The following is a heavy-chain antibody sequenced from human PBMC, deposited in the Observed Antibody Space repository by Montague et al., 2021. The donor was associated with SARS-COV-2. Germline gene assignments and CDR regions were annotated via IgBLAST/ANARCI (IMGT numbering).Heavy chain of an antibody. CDR3: ARGQVTISGVLIFIPAAGHFES. CDR1: SGSFSDFY. Sequence: SETLSLTCAVYSGSFSDFYWTWIRQSPGKGLEWIGEINHTGSATYNPSLKGRVTLSRDTSKNQFSLKLQSVTPADTAIYYCARGQVTISGVLIFIPAAGHFESWGQGTSVIVSS. CDR2: INHTGSA. D-gene: IGHD3-3*01. V-gene: IGHV4-34*01. J-gene: IGHJ3*01.